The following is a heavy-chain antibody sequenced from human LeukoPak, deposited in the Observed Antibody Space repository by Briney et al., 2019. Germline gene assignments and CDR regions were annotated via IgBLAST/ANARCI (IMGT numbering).Heavy chain of an antibody. J-gene: IGHJ5*02. CDR1: GYTFTSYG. CDR3: ARTYFGGELFDP. CDR2: ISAYNGNT. D-gene: IGHD3-3*01. V-gene: IGHV1-18*01. Sequence: ASVKVSCKASGYTFTSYGISWVRQAPGQGLEWMGWISAYNGNTNYAQKLQGRVTMTTDTSTGTAYMELRSLRSDDTAVYYCARTYFGGELFDPWGQGTLVTVSS.